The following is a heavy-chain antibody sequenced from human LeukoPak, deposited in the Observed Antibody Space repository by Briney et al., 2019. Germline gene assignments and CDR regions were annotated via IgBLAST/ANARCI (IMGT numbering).Heavy chain of an antibody. CDR2: ISFDGSNT. V-gene: IGHV3-30*18. J-gene: IGHJ4*02. D-gene: IGHD5-12*01. CDR3: VKDLLSGIVVATMGHLDF. Sequence: GWSLRLSCTASGFAFSTYGMHWVRQTPGGGLEWVALISFDGSNTFHAESVKGRLTISRDNSNNTLYLQMDNLRPDDTAVYYCVKDLLSGIVVATMGHLDFWGQGTLVTVSS. CDR1: GFAFSTYG.